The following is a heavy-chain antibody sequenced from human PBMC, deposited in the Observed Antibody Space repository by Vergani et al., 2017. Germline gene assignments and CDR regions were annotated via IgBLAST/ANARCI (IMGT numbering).Heavy chain of an antibody. J-gene: IGHJ4*02. CDR1: GFSFNTYG. Sequence: QVQLVATGGGVVQPGGSLRLYCATSGFSFNTYGAHWVRQAPGKGLEWVAFIGYDGRIKYNVDSVKGRFTISRDTSKKTLSLQMRSLRADDTAVYYCAKDGRENSYYGYFDYWGQGTLVTVSS. CDR2: IGYDGRIK. CDR3: AKDGRENSYYGYFDY. D-gene: IGHD4-11*01. V-gene: IGHV3-30*02.